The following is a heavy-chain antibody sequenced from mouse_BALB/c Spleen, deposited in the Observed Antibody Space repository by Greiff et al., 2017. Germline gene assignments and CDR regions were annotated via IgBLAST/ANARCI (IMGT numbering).Heavy chain of an antibody. CDR3: ARDGNYLAWFAY. V-gene: IGHV1-4*01. J-gene: IGHJ3*01. Sequence: QVQLQQSAAELARPGASVKMSCKASGYTFTSYTMHWVKQRPGQGLEWIGYINPSSGYTNYNQKFKDKATLTADKSSSTAYMQLSSLTSEDSAVYYCARDGNYLAWFAYWGQGTLVTVSA. D-gene: IGHD2-1*01. CDR2: INPSSGYT. CDR1: GYTFTSYT.